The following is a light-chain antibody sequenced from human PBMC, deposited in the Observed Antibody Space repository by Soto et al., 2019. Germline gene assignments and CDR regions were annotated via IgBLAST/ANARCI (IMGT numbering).Light chain of an antibody. CDR2: KVS. CDR1: QIVVYSDGNTY. CDR3: MQGTHWPRT. V-gene: IGKV2-30*01. J-gene: IGKJ1*01. Sequence: MTQSPLSLPVTLGQPASSSCISGQIVVYSDGNTYLNWFQQRPGQSPRRLIYKVSNRDSGVPERFSGSGSGTDFTLKISRVEAEDVGVYYCMQGTHWPRTFGQGTKVDI.